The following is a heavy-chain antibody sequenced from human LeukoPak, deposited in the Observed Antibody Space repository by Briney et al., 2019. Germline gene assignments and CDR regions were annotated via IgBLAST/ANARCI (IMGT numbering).Heavy chain of an antibody. Sequence: SETLSLTCTVSGCSVSSYYWSWIRQPPGKGLEWIGDIYCSGSTNYKPSLKSRFTISVDTSKNQFSLKLNCVSAADTAVYYCARRGRMVRASNYYYSGMDVWGQGTTVTVSS. D-gene: IGHD4/OR15-4a*01. CDR1: GCSVSSYY. J-gene: IGHJ6*02. V-gene: IGHV4-59*08. CDR3: ARRGRMVRASNYYYSGMDV. CDR2: IYCSGST.